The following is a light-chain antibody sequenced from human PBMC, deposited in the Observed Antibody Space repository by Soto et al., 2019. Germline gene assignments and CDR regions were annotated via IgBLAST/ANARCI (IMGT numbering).Light chain of an antibody. CDR1: QILVYSDGNTY. CDR3: MQDIYWPST. J-gene: IGKJ1*01. CDR2: QVS. V-gene: IGKV2-30*01. Sequence: DVVMTQSPVSLPVTLGQPASISCRSSQILVYSDGNTYLHWFQQRPGQSPRRLIYQVSNRDSGVPDRFSGSGSGTDFTLKISRVEADDVGVYYCMQDIYWPSTFGQGTKVDIK.